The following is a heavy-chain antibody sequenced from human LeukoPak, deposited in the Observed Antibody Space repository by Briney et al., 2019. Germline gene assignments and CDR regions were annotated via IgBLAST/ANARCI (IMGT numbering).Heavy chain of an antibody. Sequence: SSETLSLTCTVSGGSISSYYWSWIRQPPGKGLEWIGYIYYSGSTNYNPSLKSRVTISVDTSKNQFSLKLSSVTAADTAVYYCARQGYDYVWEEPNDAIDIWGQGTMVTVSS. D-gene: IGHD3-16*01. V-gene: IGHV4-59*08. CDR1: GGSISSYY. CDR2: IYYSGST. CDR3: ARQGYDYVWEEPNDAIDI. J-gene: IGHJ3*02.